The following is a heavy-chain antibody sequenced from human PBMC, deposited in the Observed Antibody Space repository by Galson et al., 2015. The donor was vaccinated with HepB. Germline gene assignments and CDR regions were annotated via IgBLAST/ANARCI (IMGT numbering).Heavy chain of an antibody. D-gene: IGHD3-10*01. CDR1: GFTFNAHW. CDR3: SREMTGSYSD. CDR2: IRGDGIVS. Sequence: SLRLSCAASGFTFNAHWMNWVRQAPGKGLEWVANIRGDGIVSYYAESVRGRFTISRDNAKNSLYLQMNGLRVDETAGYYCSREMTGSYSDWGQGTLVTVSS. J-gene: IGHJ4*02. V-gene: IGHV3-7*01.